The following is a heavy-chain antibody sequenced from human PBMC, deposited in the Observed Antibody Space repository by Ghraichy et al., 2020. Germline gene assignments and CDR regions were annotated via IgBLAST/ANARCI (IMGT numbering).Heavy chain of an antibody. V-gene: IGHV4-59*01. CDR3: ARGLGSSIAAAGNFDY. J-gene: IGHJ4*02. CDR2: IYYSGST. CDR1: GGSISSYY. D-gene: IGHD6-13*01. Sequence: SETRSLTCTVSGGSISSYYWSWIRQPPGKGLEWIGYIYYSGSTNYNPSLKSRVTISVDTSKNQFSLKLSSVTAADTAVYYCARGLGSSIAAAGNFDYWGQGTLVTVSS.